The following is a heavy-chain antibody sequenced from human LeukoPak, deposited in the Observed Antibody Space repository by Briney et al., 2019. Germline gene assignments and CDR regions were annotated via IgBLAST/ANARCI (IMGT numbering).Heavy chain of an antibody. CDR1: GFTFSDYY. D-gene: IGHD1-26*01. Sequence: PGGSLRLSCAASGFTFSDYYMSWIRQAPGKGLEWVSYISSSGSTIYYADSVKGRFTISRDNAKNSLYLQMNSLRAEDTAVYYCERDVGATRGSRYYYYGMDVWGQGTTVTVSS. V-gene: IGHV3-11*01. J-gene: IGHJ6*02. CDR3: ERDVGATRGSRYYYYGMDV. CDR2: ISSSGSTI.